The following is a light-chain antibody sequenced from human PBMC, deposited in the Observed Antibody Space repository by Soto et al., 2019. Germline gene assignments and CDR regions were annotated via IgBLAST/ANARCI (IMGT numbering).Light chain of an antibody. CDR2: EVD. V-gene: IGLV2-14*01. CDR3: SSYTSSNTWV. J-gene: IGLJ3*02. CDR1: SSDVGGYNY. Sequence: QSVLTQPASVSGSPGQSITISCTGTSSDVGGYNYVSWYQQRPGKAPKVMIYEVDNRPSGISNRFSGSKSGNTASLTISGLQAEDEADYYCSSYTSSNTWVFGGGTKLTVL.